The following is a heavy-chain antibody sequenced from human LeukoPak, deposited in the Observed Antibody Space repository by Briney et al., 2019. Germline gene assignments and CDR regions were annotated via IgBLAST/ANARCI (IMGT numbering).Heavy chain of an antibody. J-gene: IGHJ4*02. CDR1: GFTFSSYA. CDR3: VKDNPLDY. CDR2: INDRGGRT. V-gene: IGHV3-23*01. Sequence: GGSLRLSWAASGFTFSSYARSGVGRGQGKGREGVSRINDRGGRTYYAHSLKGRFTIPTDNSKNPLYLHINSLRAQDTAVYYCVKDNPLDYWGQGTLVIVSS.